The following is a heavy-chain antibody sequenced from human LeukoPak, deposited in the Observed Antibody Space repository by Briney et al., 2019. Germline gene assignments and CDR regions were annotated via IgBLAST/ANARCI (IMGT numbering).Heavy chain of an antibody. CDR2: ISGSGGST. D-gene: IGHD1-26*01. V-gene: IGHV3-23*01. J-gene: IGHJ4*02. Sequence: SGGSLRLSCAASGFTFSSYSMNWVRQAPGKGLEWVSAISGSGGSTYYADSVKGRFTISRDNSKNTLYLQMNSLRAEDTAVYYCAKANKWELLRGYFDYWGQGTLVTVSS. CDR3: AKANKWELLRGYFDY. CDR1: GFTFSSYS.